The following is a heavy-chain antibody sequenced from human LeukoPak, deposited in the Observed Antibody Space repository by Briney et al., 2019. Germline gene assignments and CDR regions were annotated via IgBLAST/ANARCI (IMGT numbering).Heavy chain of an antibody. D-gene: IGHD2-2*01. V-gene: IGHV3-33*06. J-gene: IGHJ5*02. CDR1: GFTFSSYG. CDR2: IWYDGSIK. CDR3: AKDPRSYCSSTSCPPWFDP. Sequence: GGSLRLSCAASGFTFSSYGMHWVRQAPGKGLEWVAVIWYDGSIKYYADSVKGRFTISRDNSKNTLYLQMNSLRAEDTAVYYCAKDPRSYCSSTSCPPWFDPWGQGTLVTVSS.